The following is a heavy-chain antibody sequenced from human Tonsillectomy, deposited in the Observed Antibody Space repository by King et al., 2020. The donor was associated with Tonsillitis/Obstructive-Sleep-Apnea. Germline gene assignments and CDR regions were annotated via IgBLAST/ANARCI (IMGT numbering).Heavy chain of an antibody. J-gene: IGHJ4*02. CDR1: GYTFTSYY. V-gene: IGHV1-46*01. D-gene: IGHD4-17*01. CDR3: AREIRDYETIDS. CDR2: ITPSGGST. Sequence: QLVQSGAEVKKPGASVKVSCKASGYTFTSYYMHWVRQAPGQGLEWMGIITPSGGSTSYAQKFQGRVTMTRDTSTSTVYMELSSLRSDDTAVYYCAREIRDYETIDSWGQGTLVTVSS.